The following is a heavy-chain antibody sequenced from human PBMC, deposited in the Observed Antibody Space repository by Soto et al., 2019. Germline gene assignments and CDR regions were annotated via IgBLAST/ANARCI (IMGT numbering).Heavy chain of an antibody. V-gene: IGHV1-69*06. CDR2: TIPVFNTA. D-gene: IGHD3-10*01. CDR1: GGTLSDHG. J-gene: IGHJ3*02. Sequence: QVQLEQSGAEVKKPGSSVKVSCKASGGTLSDHGVAWLRQAPGQGLEWMGGTIPVFNTAKYAQKFQGRVTVTADKFTNIAYMEMSSLISADTAFYFCARGVYGSGNYYTGPSSFDIWGQGTMVIVSS. CDR3: ARGVYGSGNYYTGPSSFDI.